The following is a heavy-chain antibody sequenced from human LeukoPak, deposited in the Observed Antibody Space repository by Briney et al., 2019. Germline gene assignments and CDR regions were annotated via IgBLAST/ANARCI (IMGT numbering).Heavy chain of an antibody. Sequence: SETLSLTCAVSGGSITSCSYYWGWLRQPPGKGLEWIGSVYCSGTTYYNPSLKSRVTISVDTSKNQFSLRLSSVTAADTAVYYCARGPAEYNKLKPGDRDGYNYKSKRTPFDYWGQGTLVTVSS. V-gene: IGHV4-39*07. CDR3: ARGPAEYNKLKPGDRDGYNYKSKRTPFDY. CDR2: VYCSGTT. CDR1: GGSITSCSYY. D-gene: IGHD5-24*01. J-gene: IGHJ4*02.